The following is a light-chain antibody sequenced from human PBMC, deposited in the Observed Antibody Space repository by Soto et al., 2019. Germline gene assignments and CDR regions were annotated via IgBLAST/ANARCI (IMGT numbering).Light chain of an antibody. Sequence: DIVMTQSPDSLAVSLGERATINCKSSQSDFSNSNNKNCLAWYQQKPGQPPKLLIYWASSRESGGPDRFSGGGSGTDCTLTISGLQAEDVATYSCQHYYSIPWTFGQGTRVELK. V-gene: IGKV4-1*01. CDR1: QSDFSNSNNKNC. CDR2: WAS. J-gene: IGKJ1*01. CDR3: QHYYSIPWT.